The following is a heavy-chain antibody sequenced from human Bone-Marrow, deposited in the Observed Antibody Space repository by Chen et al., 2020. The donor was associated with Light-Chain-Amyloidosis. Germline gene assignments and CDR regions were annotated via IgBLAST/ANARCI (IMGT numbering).Heavy chain of an antibody. D-gene: IGHD2-21*02. CDR1: ETSIDAAY. V-gene: IGHV4-59*01. CDR2: IFYSWST. J-gene: IGHJ4*02. CDR3: ARVQTVTALNY. Sequence: QVQLQESGPGLVKPSETLSLTCSVSETSIDAAYWAWIRQPPGKVLEWIGYIFYSWSTTYNPSLKSRVTMSVDTSTNQFSLKLTSLTTADTAVYYCARVQTVTALNYWGQGTMVTVSS.